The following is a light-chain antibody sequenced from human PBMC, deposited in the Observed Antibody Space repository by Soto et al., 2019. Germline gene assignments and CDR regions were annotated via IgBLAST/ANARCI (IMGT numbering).Light chain of an antibody. J-gene: IGLJ2*01. CDR3: SSYTSRSTTRYVV. Sequence: QSALTQPASVSGSPGQSITISCTGTNSDVGGYNYVSWYQQHPGKAPKLMIYDVSKRPSGVSNRFSGSKSGNTASLTISGLQAADAANYCGSSYTSRSTTRYVVFGGGTQLTVL. CDR1: NSDVGGYNY. V-gene: IGLV2-14*01. CDR2: DVS.